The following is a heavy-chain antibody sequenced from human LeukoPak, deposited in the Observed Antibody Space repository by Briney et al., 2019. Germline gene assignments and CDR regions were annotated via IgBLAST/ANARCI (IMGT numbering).Heavy chain of an antibody. Sequence: PSQTLSLPCFVSGASIRSGGYYWSSIRHHPGKGLEWIDYIHHSGSAYYNPSLKSRQPISVDTSKNHFFLNLTSVTAADTAVYYCARRPNAILTNYVAGSIFDYWGQGTLVTVSS. D-gene: IGHD3-9*01. J-gene: IGHJ4*02. CDR3: ARRPNAILTNYVAGSIFDY. CDR2: IHHSGSA. CDR1: GASIRSGGYY. V-gene: IGHV4-31*03.